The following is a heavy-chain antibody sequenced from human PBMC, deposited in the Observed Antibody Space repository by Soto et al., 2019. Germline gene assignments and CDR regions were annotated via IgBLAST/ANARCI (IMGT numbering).Heavy chain of an antibody. V-gene: IGHV1-46*01. Sequence: ASVKVSCKASGYTFTKFHIHWVRQAPGQGLEWMGMIDPSGGVTRDAQRFQGRITMTSDTSTSSVYMELRGLTSEDTAVYYCAGDFFGQDPYETIGNDIDHWGQGTLVTVSS. CDR3: AGDFFGQDPYETIGNDIDH. D-gene: IGHD1-1*01. J-gene: IGHJ4*02. CDR1: GYTFTKFH. CDR2: IDPSGGVT.